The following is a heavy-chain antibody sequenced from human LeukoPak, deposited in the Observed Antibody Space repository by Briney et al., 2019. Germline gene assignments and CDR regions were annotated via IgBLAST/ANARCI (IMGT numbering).Heavy chain of an antibody. CDR2: IYYSGST. D-gene: IGHD5-24*01. V-gene: IGHV4-59*08. CDR1: GDSISSNY. Sequence: SETLSLTCSVSGDSISSNYWTWIRQPPGKGLEWIGYIYYSGSTNYNPSLKSRVTISVDTSKNQFSLKLSSVTAADTAVYYCARLVRDGYNSGWFDPWGQGTLVTVSS. CDR3: ARLVRDGYNSGWFDP. J-gene: IGHJ5*02.